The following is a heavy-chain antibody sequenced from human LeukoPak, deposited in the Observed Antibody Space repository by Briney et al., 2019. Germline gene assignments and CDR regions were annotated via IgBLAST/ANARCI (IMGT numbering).Heavy chain of an antibody. D-gene: IGHD1-26*01. CDR1: GYTFTGYY. V-gene: IGHV1-2*02. J-gene: IGHJ4*02. CDR2: INPNSGGT. Sequence: ALVKVSCKASGYTFTGYYMHWVRQAPGQGLEWMGWINPNSGGTNYAQKFQGRVTMTRDTSISTAYMELSRLRSDDTAVYYCARVSFVGVGAPPYFDYWGQGTLVTVSS. CDR3: ARVSFVGVGAPPYFDY.